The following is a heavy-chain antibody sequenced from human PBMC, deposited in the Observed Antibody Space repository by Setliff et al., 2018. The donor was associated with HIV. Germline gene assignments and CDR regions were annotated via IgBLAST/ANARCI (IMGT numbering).Heavy chain of an antibody. CDR1: GGSFSGYY. CDR2: MHYSGRT. Sequence: SETLSLTCAFNGGSFSGYYWNWIRQPPGKGLEWIGYMHYSGRTSYNPSLKSRVTTSVNTSKNQLSLNLSSVTAADTAVYYCARWGETTGIKAFDLWGQGTMVTVSS. D-gene: IGHD1-1*01. J-gene: IGHJ3*01. V-gene: IGHV4-59*01. CDR3: ARWGETTGIKAFDL.